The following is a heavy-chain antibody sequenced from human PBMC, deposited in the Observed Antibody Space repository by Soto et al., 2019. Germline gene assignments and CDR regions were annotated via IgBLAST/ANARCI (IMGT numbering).Heavy chain of an antibody. CDR1: EFTFSCYA. V-gene: IGHV3-23*01. J-gene: IGHJ6*02. CDR3: AKDSPGIQLWAPENTYYYDMDV. D-gene: IGHD5-18*01. Sequence: EVQLLESGGGLVQPGGSLRLSCADSEFTFSCYAMSWVRHAPGKGLEWVSAISGSGGSTYYADSVKGRFTISRDNSKNTLYLQMNSLSAEDTAVYYCAKDSPGIQLWAPENTYYYDMDVWGQGTTVTVSS. CDR2: ISGSGGST.